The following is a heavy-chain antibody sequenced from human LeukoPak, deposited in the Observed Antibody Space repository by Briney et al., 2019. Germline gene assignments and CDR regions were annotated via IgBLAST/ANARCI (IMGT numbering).Heavy chain of an antibody. J-gene: IGHJ3*02. Sequence: GGSLRLSCAASGFPFSSYSMNWVRQAPGKGLEWVSSISSGGTYIYYADSMKGRFTISRDNVKNSLYLQMDSLRAEDTAVYYCASGEYSSSSGSFDIWGQGTMVTVSS. V-gene: IGHV3-21*01. CDR3: ASGEYSSSSGSFDI. D-gene: IGHD6-6*01. CDR2: ISSGGTYI. CDR1: GFPFSSYS.